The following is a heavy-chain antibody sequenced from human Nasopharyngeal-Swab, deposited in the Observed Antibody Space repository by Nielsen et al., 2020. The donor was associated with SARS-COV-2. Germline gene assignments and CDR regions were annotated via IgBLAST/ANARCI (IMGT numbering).Heavy chain of an antibody. Sequence: GESLKISCAASGFTFSDYYMSWIRQAPGKGLEWVSYISSSGSTIYYADSVKGRFTISRDNAKKSLYLQMNSLRAEDTAVYYCARDLYRQQWPLYNYYGMDVWGQGTTVTVSS. CDR2: ISSSGSTI. J-gene: IGHJ6*02. CDR3: ARDLYRQQWPLYNYYGMDV. CDR1: GFTFSDYY. D-gene: IGHD6-19*01. V-gene: IGHV3-11*01.